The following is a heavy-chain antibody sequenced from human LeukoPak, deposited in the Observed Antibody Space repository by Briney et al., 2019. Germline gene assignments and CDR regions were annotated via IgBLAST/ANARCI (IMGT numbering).Heavy chain of an antibody. V-gene: IGHV4-34*01. D-gene: IGHD3-9*01. J-gene: IGHJ5*02. CDR1: GGSFSGYY. Sequence: SETLSLTCAVYGGSFSGYYWRWIRQPPGKGLEWIGEINHSGSTNYNPSLKSRVTISVDTSKNQFSLKLSSVTAADTAVYYCATNYDILTGYNWFDPWGQGTLVTVSS. CDR2: INHSGST. CDR3: ATNYDILTGYNWFDP.